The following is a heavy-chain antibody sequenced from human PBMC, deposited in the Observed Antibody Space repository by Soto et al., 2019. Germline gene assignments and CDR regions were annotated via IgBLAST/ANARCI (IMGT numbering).Heavy chain of an antibody. V-gene: IGHV1-18*01. J-gene: IGHJ4*02. CDR1: SYTFASYG. CDR2: ISAYNGNT. CDR3: AIVIAAAADFDY. Sequence: QVQLVQSGAEVKKPGASVKVSCKASSYTFASYGISWVRQAPGQGVEWMGWISAYNGNTNYAQKLQGRVTMTTATSTSTAYMELRSLRSDDTAVYYCAIVIAAAADFDYWGQGTLVTVSS. D-gene: IGHD6-13*01.